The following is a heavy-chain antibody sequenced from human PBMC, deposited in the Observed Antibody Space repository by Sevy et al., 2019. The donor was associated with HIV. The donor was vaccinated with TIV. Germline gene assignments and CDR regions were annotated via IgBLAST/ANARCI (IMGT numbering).Heavy chain of an antibody. J-gene: IGHJ4*02. CDR2: ISASGGAT. D-gene: IGHD2-15*01. V-gene: IGHV3-23*01. CDR3: PKNQGRIPNYFDS. CDR1: GFTFSSFA. Sequence: GGSLRLTCAASGFTFSSFAMSWVRQAPGKGLEWVSGISASGGATFYTDSVKGRFTISRDNSNNTLYLQMNSLRVEDTAVYYCPKNQGRIPNYFDSWGQGTLVTVSS.